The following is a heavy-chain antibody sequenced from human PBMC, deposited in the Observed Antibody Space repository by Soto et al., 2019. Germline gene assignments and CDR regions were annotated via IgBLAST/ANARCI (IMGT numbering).Heavy chain of an antibody. J-gene: IGHJ5*02. CDR1: GGSVSSGSYY. V-gene: IGHV4-61*01. CDR3: AKLRIATKNYKWFDP. CDR2: IYYSGST. D-gene: IGHD2-21*01. Sequence: SETLSLTCTVSGGSVSSGSYYWSWIRQPPGKGLEWIGYIYYSGSTNYNPSLKSRVTISVDTSKNQFSLKLSSVTAADTAVDYCAKLRIATKNYKWFDPWGQGTLGTLAS.